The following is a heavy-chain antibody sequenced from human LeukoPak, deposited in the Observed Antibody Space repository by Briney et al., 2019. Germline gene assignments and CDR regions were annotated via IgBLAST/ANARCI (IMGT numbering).Heavy chain of an antibody. CDR3: ARDPGKGY. D-gene: IGHD4-23*01. CDR2: INAGNGNT. Sequence: ASVKVSCKASGYTFTNYAIHWVRQAPGQRLEWMGWINAGNGNTKYSQKFQGRVTITRDTSASTAYMELSSLRSEDTAIYYCARDPGKGYWGQGTLVTVSS. V-gene: IGHV1-3*01. CDR1: GYTFTNYA. J-gene: IGHJ4*02.